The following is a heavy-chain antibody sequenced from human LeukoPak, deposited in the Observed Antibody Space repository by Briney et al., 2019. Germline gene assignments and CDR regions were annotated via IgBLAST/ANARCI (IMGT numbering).Heavy chain of an antibody. V-gene: IGHV4-34*01. CDR1: GSSISSYY. J-gene: IGHJ4*02. Sequence: KTSETLSLTCTVSGSSISSYYWSWIRQPPGKGLEWIGEINHSGSTNYNPSLKSRVTISVDTSKNQFSLKLSSVTAADTAVYYCARVGVYSYGYFDYWGQGTLVTVSS. D-gene: IGHD5-18*01. CDR3: ARVGVYSYGYFDY. CDR2: INHSGST.